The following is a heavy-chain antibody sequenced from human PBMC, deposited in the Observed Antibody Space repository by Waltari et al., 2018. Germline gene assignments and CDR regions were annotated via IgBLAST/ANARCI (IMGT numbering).Heavy chain of an antibody. CDR3: ARMFGDIVDYSFDY. CDR1: GGSISSYY. CDR2: ISSSGST. D-gene: IGHD5-12*01. Sequence: QVQLQESGPGLVKPSETLSLTCTVSGGSISSYYWGWIRQPAGKGLEWIGRISSSGSTNYNPSLTIRVTMSVDTSKNQFSLKLSSVTAADTAVYYCARMFGDIVDYSFDYWGQGTLVTVSS. J-gene: IGHJ4*02. V-gene: IGHV4-4*07.